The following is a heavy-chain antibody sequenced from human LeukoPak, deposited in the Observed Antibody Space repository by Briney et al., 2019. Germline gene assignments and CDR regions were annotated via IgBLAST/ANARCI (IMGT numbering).Heavy chain of an antibody. V-gene: IGHV1-8*01. D-gene: IGHD6-13*01. J-gene: IGHJ4*02. CDR1: GYTCTSYD. Sequence: ASVKVSCKASGYTCTSYDINWVRQATGQGLEWMGWMNPNSGNTGYAQKFQGRVTMTRNTSISTAYMELSSLRSEDTAVYYCARPGRYSSPYDYWGQGTLVTVSS. CDR3: ARPGRYSSPYDY. CDR2: MNPNSGNT.